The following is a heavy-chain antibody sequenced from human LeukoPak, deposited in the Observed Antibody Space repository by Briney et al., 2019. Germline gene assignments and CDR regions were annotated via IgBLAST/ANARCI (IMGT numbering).Heavy chain of an antibody. CDR2: IYYSGST. D-gene: IGHD3-10*01. J-gene: IGHJ5*02. CDR1: GGSISSSSYY. Sequence: SETLSLTCTVSGGSISSSSYYWGWIRQPPGKGLEWIGSIYYSGSTYYNPSLKSRVTISVDTSKNQFSLKLSSVTAADTAVYYCARSRYYGSGYPDSWGQGILVTVSS. CDR3: ARSRYYGSGYPDS. V-gene: IGHV4-39*07.